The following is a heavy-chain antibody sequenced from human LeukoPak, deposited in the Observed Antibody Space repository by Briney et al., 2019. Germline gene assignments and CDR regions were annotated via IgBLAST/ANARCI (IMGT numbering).Heavy chain of an antibody. Sequence: PGRSLRLSCAASGFTFSSYGMHWVRQAPGKGLEWVAVISYDGSNKYYADSVKGRFTISRDNSKNTLYLQMNSLRAEDTAVYYCARVSVPHSNGWYGGHYFDYWGQGTLVTVSS. CDR2: ISYDGSNK. CDR1: GFTFSSYG. J-gene: IGHJ4*02. CDR3: ARVSVPHSNGWYGGHYFDY. V-gene: IGHV3-30*03. D-gene: IGHD6-19*01.